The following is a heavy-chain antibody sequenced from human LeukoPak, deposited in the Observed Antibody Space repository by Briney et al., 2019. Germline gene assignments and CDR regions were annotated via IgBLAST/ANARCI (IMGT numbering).Heavy chain of an antibody. J-gene: IGHJ5*02. D-gene: IGHD5-12*01. CDR2: INHSGST. V-gene: IGHV4-34*01. Sequence: SETLSLTCAVYSGTFSGYYWSWIRQPPGKGLEWIGGINHSGSTNYNPSLKSRVTISVDTSKNQFSLKLSSVTAADTAVYYCARWVGYSGYDPANWFDPWGQGTLVTVSS. CDR3: ARWVGYSGYDPANWFDP. CDR1: SGTFSGYY.